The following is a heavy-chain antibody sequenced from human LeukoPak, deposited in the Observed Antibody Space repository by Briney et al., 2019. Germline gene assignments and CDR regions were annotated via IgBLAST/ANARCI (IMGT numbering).Heavy chain of an antibody. CDR1: GGSISSYY. CDR3: ARKYCSSTRCYDYFDY. Sequence: SETLSLTCTVSGGSISSYYWSWIRQPPGKGLEWIGYIYMSGSTNYTPSLKSRVTISVDTSKNQFSLKLSSVTAADTAVYYCARKYCSSTRCYDYFDYWGQGTLVTVSS. CDR2: IYMSGST. D-gene: IGHD2-2*01. J-gene: IGHJ4*02. V-gene: IGHV4-4*09.